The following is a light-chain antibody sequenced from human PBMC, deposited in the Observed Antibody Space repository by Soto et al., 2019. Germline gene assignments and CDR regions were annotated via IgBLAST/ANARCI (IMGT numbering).Light chain of an antibody. J-gene: IGLJ1*01. Sequence: QSALTQPASMSGSPGQSITISCTGTSSDIGGFYYVSWYQHHPGKDPKLMIYQVSNRPSGISNRFSGSKSGNTASLTISGLQAEDEADYFCSSYSSSSTFYVFGAGTKVTVL. CDR3: SSYSSSSTFYV. CDR2: QVS. CDR1: SSDIGGFYY. V-gene: IGLV2-14*01.